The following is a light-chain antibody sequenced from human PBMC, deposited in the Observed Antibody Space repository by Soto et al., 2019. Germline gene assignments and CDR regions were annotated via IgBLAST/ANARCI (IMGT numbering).Light chain of an antibody. J-gene: IGKJ1*01. CDR3: QKYGGSPAWT. CDR2: GAS. CDR1: QSVSSSY. Sequence: EIVLTQSPGTLSLSPGERATLSCRASQSVSSSYLAWYQQKPCQAPRLLIYGASSRATGIPDRFSGSGSGTDFPLTISRLEPEDFAVYYCQKYGGSPAWTFGQGTKVEIK. V-gene: IGKV3-20*01.